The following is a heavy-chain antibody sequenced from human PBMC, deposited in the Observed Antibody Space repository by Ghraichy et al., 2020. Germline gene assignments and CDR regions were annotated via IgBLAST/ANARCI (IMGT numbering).Heavy chain of an antibody. D-gene: IGHD3-9*01. J-gene: IGHJ4*02. Sequence: SVKVSCKASGGTFSSYAISWVRQAPGQGLEWMGRIIPILGIANYAQKFQGRVTITADKSTSTAYMELSSLRSEDTAVYYCAVLSAYFEYYDILTGSYWGQGTLVTVSS. V-gene: IGHV1-69*04. CDR1: GGTFSSYA. CDR3: AVLSAYFEYYDILTGSY. CDR2: IIPILGIA.